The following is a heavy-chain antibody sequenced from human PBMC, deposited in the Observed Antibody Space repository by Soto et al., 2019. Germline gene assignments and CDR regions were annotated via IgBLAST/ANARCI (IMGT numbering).Heavy chain of an antibody. CDR3: AKVSRKGSAIDFDY. J-gene: IGHJ4*02. Sequence: QVQLVQSGAELKKPGASVKVSCKASGYTFSNYDMNWVRQATGQGPEWIGWVNPNNGDTGYAQKFQGRVTRTTDISTTTAYMELTSLRSEDTAIYYCAKVSRKGSAIDFDYWGQGTLITVS. CDR2: VNPNNGDT. V-gene: IGHV1-8*01. CDR1: GYTFSNYD. D-gene: IGHD3-10*01.